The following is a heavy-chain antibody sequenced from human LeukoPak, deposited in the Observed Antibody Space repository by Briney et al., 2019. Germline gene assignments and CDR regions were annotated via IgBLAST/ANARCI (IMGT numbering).Heavy chain of an antibody. V-gene: IGHV4-4*07. CDR2: IYTSGST. CDR1: GGSISSYY. CDR3: ARVSYDYYGSGSYPHMDV. D-gene: IGHD3-10*01. Sequence: ASETLSLTCTVSGGSISSYYWSWIRQPAGKGLEWIGRIYTSGSTNYNPSLKSRVTMSVDTSKNQFSLKLSSVTAADTAVYYCARVSYDYYGSGSYPHMDVWGKGTTVTVS. J-gene: IGHJ6*03.